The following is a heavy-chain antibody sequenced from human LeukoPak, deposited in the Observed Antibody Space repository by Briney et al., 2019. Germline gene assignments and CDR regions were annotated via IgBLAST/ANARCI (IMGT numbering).Heavy chain of an antibody. D-gene: IGHD3-3*01. Sequence: GGSLRLSCAASGFTFSSYAMHWVRQAPGKGLEWVAVISYDGSNKYYADSVKGRFTISRDNSKNTLYPQMNSLRAEDTAVYYCARDFWMGYWGQGTLVTVSS. CDR1: GFTFSSYA. V-gene: IGHV3-30*04. CDR2: ISYDGSNK. J-gene: IGHJ4*02. CDR3: ARDFWMGY.